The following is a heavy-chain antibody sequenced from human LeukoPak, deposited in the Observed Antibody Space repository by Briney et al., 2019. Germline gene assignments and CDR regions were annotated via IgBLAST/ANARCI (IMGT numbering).Heavy chain of an antibody. V-gene: IGHV5-51*01. Sequence: GESLKISCKGSGYYFTNYWIGWVRQMPGKGLEWMGIIYPGDSDTRYSPSFQGQVTISADKSISTAYLQWSSLKASDTAIFYCARHYCSSASCFEGYYYYMDVWGKGTTVTVSS. CDR2: IYPGDSDT. CDR3: ARHYCSSASCFEGYYYYMDV. D-gene: IGHD2-2*01. J-gene: IGHJ6*03. CDR1: GYYFTNYW.